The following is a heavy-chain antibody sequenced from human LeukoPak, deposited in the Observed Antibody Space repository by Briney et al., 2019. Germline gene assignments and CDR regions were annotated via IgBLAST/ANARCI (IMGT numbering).Heavy chain of an antibody. CDR1: GYTLTELS. D-gene: IGHD6-13*01. CDR3: ATVARRAAAGLYYFDY. V-gene: IGHV1-24*01. Sequence: GASVKVSCQVSGYTLTELSMHWVRQAPGKGLEWMGGFDPEDGETIYAQKFQGRVTMTEDTSTDTAYMELSSLRSEDTAVYYCATVARRAAAGLYYFDYWGQGTPVTVSS. CDR2: FDPEDGET. J-gene: IGHJ4*02.